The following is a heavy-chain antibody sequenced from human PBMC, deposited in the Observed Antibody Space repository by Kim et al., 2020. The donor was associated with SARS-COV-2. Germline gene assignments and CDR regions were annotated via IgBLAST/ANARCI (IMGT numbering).Heavy chain of an antibody. Sequence: LKSSVTISVDTSKIQFSLRLSSVTAADTAVYYCARSPRQLLYELDAFDIWGQGTMVTVSS. V-gene: IGHV4-30-2*04. CDR3: ARSPRQLLYELDAFDI. J-gene: IGHJ3*02. D-gene: IGHD2-2*02.